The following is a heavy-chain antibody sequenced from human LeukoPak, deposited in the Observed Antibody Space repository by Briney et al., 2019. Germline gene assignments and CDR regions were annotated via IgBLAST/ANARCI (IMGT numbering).Heavy chain of an antibody. CDR1: GFTFSSYS. CDR2: ISWDGGST. V-gene: IGHV3-43D*03. J-gene: IGHJ6*02. Sequence: GGSLRLSCAASGFTFSSYSMNWVRQAPGKGLEWVSLISWDGGSTYYADSVKGRFTISRDNSKNSLYLQMNSLRAEDTALYYCAKGAAAGYYYYYGMDVWGQGTTVTVSS. CDR3: AKGAAAGYYYYYGMDV. D-gene: IGHD6-13*01.